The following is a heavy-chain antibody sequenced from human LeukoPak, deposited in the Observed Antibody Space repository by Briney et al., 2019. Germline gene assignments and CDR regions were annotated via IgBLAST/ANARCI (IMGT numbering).Heavy chain of an antibody. D-gene: IGHD7-27*01. Sequence: ASVKVSCKASGYTFTSYAMHWVRQAPGQRLEWMGWMSPKSGNTGYAQKFQGRVTMTRDTSINTAYMELSGLISEDTAVYYCTRGPPNWGYDFWGQGTLVTVSS. CDR1: GYTFTSYA. CDR2: MSPKSGNT. V-gene: IGHV1-8*02. CDR3: TRGPPNWGYDF. J-gene: IGHJ4*02.